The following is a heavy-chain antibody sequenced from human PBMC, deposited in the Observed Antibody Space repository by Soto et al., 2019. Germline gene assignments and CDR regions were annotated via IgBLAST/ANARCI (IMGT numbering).Heavy chain of an antibody. J-gene: IGHJ4*02. V-gene: IGHV5-51*01. D-gene: IGHD6-13*01. Sequence: GESLKISCQCSGYTFSNFWIGWVRQLPGQGLEWMGIIYPGDHETRYSPSFLGKVTVSAETSINTAYLQWSSLEASDSAFYFCARSPRSSPYFDFWGQGALVTVSS. CDR2: IYPGDHET. CDR1: GYTFSNFW. CDR3: ARSPRSSPYFDF.